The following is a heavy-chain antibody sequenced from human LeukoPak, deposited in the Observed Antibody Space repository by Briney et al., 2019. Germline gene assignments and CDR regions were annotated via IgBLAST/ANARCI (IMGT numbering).Heavy chain of an antibody. CDR3: ARARKYCSSTSCYHNRFDP. J-gene: IGHJ5*02. Sequence: GASVKVSCKASGYTFTSYDINWVRQATGQGLEWMGWMNPNSGNTGYAQKFQGRVTMTRNTSISTAYMELSSLRSEDTAVYYCARARKYCSSTSCYHNRFDPWGQGTLVTVSS. D-gene: IGHD2-2*01. CDR2: MNPNSGNT. V-gene: IGHV1-8*01. CDR1: GYTFTSYD.